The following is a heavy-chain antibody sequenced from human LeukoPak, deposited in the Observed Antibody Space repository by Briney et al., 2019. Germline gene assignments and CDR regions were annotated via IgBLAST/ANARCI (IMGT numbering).Heavy chain of an antibody. CDR1: AGSFSGYY. CDR3: AREASQTFDI. CDR2: IYYSGST. V-gene: IGHV4-34*11. J-gene: IGHJ3*02. Sequence: SETLSLTCGVYAGSFSGYYWSWIRQPPGKGLEWIAYIYYSGSTYYNPSLKSRVTISVDTSKSQFSLKLNSVTAADTAVYYCAREASQTFDIWGPGTMVTVSS.